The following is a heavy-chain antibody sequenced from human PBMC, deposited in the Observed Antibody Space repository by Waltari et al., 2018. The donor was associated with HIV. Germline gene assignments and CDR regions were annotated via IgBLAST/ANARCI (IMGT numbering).Heavy chain of an antibody. CDR3: ARTYCSGGSCYSNYFHY. CDR2: IYYRGST. Sequence: QLQLQESGPGLVKPSETLSLTCTVSGGSIRSSSYYWGWIRQPPGKGLGWIGSIYYRGSTYYNPSLKSRVTISVDTSKNQFSLKLSSVTAADTAVYYCARTYCSGGSCYSNYFHYWGQGTLVTVSS. D-gene: IGHD2-15*01. V-gene: IGHV4-39*07. J-gene: IGHJ4*02. CDR1: GGSIRSSSYY.